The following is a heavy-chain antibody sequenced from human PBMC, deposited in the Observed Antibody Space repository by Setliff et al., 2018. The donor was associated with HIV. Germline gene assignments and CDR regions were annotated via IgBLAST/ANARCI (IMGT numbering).Heavy chain of an antibody. CDR2: IYHTGRS. Sequence: EPLSLPCDVSGFSISSRYYWGWIRQSPGKVLEWIGNIYHTGRSYYNPSLNDLATISLDPSKNQFSLKLNSVTAADTAVYYCARDVLDLVISVYGFWGQGIPVTVSS. D-gene: IGHD3-22*01. CDR3: ARDVLDLVISVYGF. V-gene: IGHV4-38-2*02. CDR1: GFSISSRYY. J-gene: IGHJ4*02.